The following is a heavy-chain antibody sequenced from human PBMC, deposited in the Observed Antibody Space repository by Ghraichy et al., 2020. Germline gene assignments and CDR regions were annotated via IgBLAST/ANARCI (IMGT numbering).Heavy chain of an antibody. J-gene: IGHJ6*03. V-gene: IGHV3-33*01. Sequence: GSLRLSCAASGFTFSSYGMHWVRQAPGKGLEWVAVIWYDGSNKYYADSVKGRFTISRDNSKNTLYLQMNSLRAEDTAVYYCARVQWELLRTNYYYMDVWGKGTTVTVSS. CDR2: IWYDGSNK. CDR1: GFTFSSYG. D-gene: IGHD1-26*01. CDR3: ARVQWELLRTNYYYMDV.